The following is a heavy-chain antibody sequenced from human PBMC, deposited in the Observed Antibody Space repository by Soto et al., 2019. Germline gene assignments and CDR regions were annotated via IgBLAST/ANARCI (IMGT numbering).Heavy chain of an antibody. CDR3: ARDRGVVTPGFLDY. J-gene: IGHJ4*02. D-gene: IGHD2-15*01. Sequence: SETLSLTCTVSGGSISSYHWSWIRQSAGKGLEWIGRIYTSGNTHYNPSLKSRVTVSIDTSKNQFFLTVNSVTAADTAVYYCARDRGVVTPGFLDYWGQGTLVTVSS. CDR1: GGSISSYH. CDR2: IYTSGNT. V-gene: IGHV4-4*07.